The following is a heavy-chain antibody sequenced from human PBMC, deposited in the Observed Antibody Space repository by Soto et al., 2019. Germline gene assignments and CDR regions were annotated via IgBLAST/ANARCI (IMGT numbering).Heavy chain of an antibody. CDR2: INPSGGST. D-gene: IGHD2-15*01. CDR1: GYTFTSYY. Sequence: QVQLVQSGAEVKKPGASVKVSCKASGYTFTSYYMHWVRQAPGQGLEWMGIINPSGGSTSYAQQFQGSVTMTRDTPTRTVYMGLGSLRSEDTAVYYCARARVVVVAAMNWFAPWGQVTLVTVSS. J-gene: IGHJ5*02. CDR3: ARARVVVVAAMNWFAP. V-gene: IGHV1-46*01.